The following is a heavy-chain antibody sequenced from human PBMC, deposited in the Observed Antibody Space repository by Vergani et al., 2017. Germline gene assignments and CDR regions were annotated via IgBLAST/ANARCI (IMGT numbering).Heavy chain of an antibody. CDR1: GYTFSNYY. D-gene: IGHD3-9*01. J-gene: IGHJ4*02. CDR2: INPSGGHT. Sequence: QVQVVQSGAEVKKSGASVKVSCKTSGYTFSNYYMHWVRQAPGQGLEWMGIINPSGGHTNYAQKFQGRVTMTMDTSTSTVYMELSSLSSGDTAIYYCARGDYGILTGYRYRGQGNLVT. V-gene: IGHV1-46*03. CDR3: ARGDYGILTGYRY.